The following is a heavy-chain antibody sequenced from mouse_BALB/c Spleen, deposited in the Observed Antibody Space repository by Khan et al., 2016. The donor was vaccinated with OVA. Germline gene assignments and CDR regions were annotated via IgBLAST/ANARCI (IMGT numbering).Heavy chain of an antibody. CDR3: ARHGSTSWFAY. CDR2: IDPFNGGS. CDR1: GYSFSTYY. Sequence: VQLQQSGPELMKPGASVKISCKASGYSFSTYYIHWVTRSHGKTLEWIGYIDPFNGGSTYNQKFKGKATLTVDKSSSTASMPLSSLTSEDSAVHDCARHGSTSWFAYWGQGTLVTVSA. D-gene: IGHD1-1*01. J-gene: IGHJ3*01. V-gene: IGHV1-31*01.